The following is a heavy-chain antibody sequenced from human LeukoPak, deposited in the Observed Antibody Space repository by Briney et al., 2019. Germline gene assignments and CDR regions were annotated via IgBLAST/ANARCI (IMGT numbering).Heavy chain of an antibody. D-gene: IGHD3-3*01. J-gene: IGHJ4*02. CDR2: VYYTGST. V-gene: IGHV4-59*08. Sequence: PSETLSLTCSVCGGSISSSYWSWIRQPPGRGLEWIGYVYYTGSTNYNPSLKSRVTISVDTSKNQFSLKLSSVTAADTAVYYCARHPSFGMVIESWGQGTLATVSS. CDR1: GGSISSSY. CDR3: ARHPSFGMVIES.